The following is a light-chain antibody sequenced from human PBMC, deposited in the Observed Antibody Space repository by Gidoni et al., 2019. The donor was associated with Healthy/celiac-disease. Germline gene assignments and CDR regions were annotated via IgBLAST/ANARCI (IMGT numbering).Light chain of an antibody. CDR2: QDT. CDR1: KLGDKY. V-gene: IGLV3-1*01. CDR3: QAWDSSTVV. J-gene: IGLJ2*01. Sequence: SYELTQPPSVSVSPGQTASITCSGDKLGDKYAVWHQQKPGQSPVMVIYQDTKRPSGIPARFSGSNSGNTATLTISGTQAMDEADYYCQAWDSSTVVFGGGTKLTVL.